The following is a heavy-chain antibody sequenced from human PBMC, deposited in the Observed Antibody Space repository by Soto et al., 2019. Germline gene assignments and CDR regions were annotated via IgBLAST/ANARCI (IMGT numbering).Heavy chain of an antibody. CDR3: AVPPVTGADWYFDH. CDR2: ISSSGSTI. CDR1: GFTFSDYY. D-gene: IGHD7-27*01. Sequence: GGSLRLSCAASGFTFSDYYMSWIRQAPGKGLEWVTYISSSGSTIYYADSVKGRFTIYRDNAKNSLYLQMNSQRAEDAAVYYCAVPPVTGADWYFDHWGRGTLVTVSS. V-gene: IGHV3-11*04. J-gene: IGHJ2*01.